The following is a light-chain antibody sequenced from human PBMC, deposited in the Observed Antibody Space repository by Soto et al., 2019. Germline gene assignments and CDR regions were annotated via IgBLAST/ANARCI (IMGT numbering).Light chain of an antibody. CDR2: GAS. J-gene: IGKJ2*01. CDR1: QSVSNN. V-gene: IGKV3-15*01. Sequence: EIVMTHSPATLSVSPGQRATLSCRASQSVSNNLAWYHQKPGQSPRLLINGASTRATAIPARFSVSGAGTEVTLTISSLQSEVLAVYFGQQYDNRPHTFGGGTKLDIK. CDR3: QQYDNRPHT.